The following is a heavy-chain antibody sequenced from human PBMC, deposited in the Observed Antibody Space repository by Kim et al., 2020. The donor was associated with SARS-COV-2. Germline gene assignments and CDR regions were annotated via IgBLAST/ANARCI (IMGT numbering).Heavy chain of an antibody. CDR2: T. Sequence: TNYAQKLQGRVTMTTDTSTSTAYMELRSLRSDDTAVYYCARVGSGYLFDYWGQGTLVTVSS. CDR3: ARVGSGYLFDY. D-gene: IGHD3-3*01. J-gene: IGHJ4*02. V-gene: IGHV1-18*01.